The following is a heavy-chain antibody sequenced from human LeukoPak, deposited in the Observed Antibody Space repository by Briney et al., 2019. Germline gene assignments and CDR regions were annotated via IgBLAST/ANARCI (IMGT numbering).Heavy chain of an antibody. Sequence: GGSLRLSCAASGFTFSDYYMSWIRQAPGKGLEWVSYICSSGSTIYYAGSLKGRFIISRDNAKNSLYLQMNSLRAEDTAVYYCARSAWIAAAGTPPTYYYYYYMDVWGKGTTVTLSS. CDR1: GFTFSDYY. V-gene: IGHV3-11*01. J-gene: IGHJ6*03. CDR3: ARSAWIAAAGTPPTYYYYYYMDV. CDR2: ICSSGSTI. D-gene: IGHD6-13*01.